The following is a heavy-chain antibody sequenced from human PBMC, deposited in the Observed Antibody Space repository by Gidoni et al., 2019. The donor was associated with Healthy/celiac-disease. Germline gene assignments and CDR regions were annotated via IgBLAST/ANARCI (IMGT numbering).Heavy chain of an antibody. D-gene: IGHD3-16*01. J-gene: IGHJ4*02. CDR1: GFPFGDYA. CDR2: IRSKAYGGTT. Sequence: EVQLVESGGGLVQPGRALRLSCTASGFPFGDYAMSWFRQAPGKGLESVGFIRSKAYGGTTEYAASVKGRFTISRDDSKSIAYLQMNSLKTEDTAVYYCTRAHPSYDYVWGSPVSDYWGQGTLVTVSS. V-gene: IGHV3-49*03. CDR3: TRAHPSYDYVWGSPVSDY.